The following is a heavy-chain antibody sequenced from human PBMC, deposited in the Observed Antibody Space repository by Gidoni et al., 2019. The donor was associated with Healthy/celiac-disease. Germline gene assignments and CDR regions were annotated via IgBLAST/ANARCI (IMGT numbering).Heavy chain of an antibody. D-gene: IGHD7-27*01. CDR1: GFTFSSYA. V-gene: IGHV3-23*01. CDR3: AKTYGKTTGDRVDY. CDR2: ISGSGGST. J-gene: IGHJ4*02. Sequence: EVQLFESGGGLVQPGGSLILSCAASGFTFSSYAMSWVRQAPGQGLELVSAISGSGGSTYYADSVKGRFTISRDNSKNTLYLQMNSLRAEDTAVYYCAKTYGKTTGDRVDYWGQGTLVTVSS.